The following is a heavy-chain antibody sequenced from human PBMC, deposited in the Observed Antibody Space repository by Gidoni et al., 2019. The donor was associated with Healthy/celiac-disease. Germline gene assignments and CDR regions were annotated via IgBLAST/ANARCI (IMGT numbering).Heavy chain of an antibody. J-gene: IGHJ2*01. D-gene: IGHD6-19*01. CDR2: IYISGST. Sequence: QVPLQESGPGLVKPSETLSLTCAVSAYSISSGYYWGWIRQPPGKGLEWIGSIYISGSTYYKPSIKSRVTISEDTSKNQFSLKLSSVTAADTAVYYCASTVDGYWYFDLWGRGTLVTVSS. CDR3: ASTVDGYWYFDL. V-gene: IGHV4-38-2*01. CDR1: AYSISSGYY.